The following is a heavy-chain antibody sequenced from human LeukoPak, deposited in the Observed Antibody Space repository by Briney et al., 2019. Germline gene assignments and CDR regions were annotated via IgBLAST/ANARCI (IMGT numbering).Heavy chain of an antibody. J-gene: IGHJ4*02. D-gene: IGHD1-26*01. V-gene: IGHV3-21*01. CDR2: ISSSSSYI. CDR1: GFTFSSYS. Sequence: GGSLRLSCAASGFTFSSYSMNWVRQAPGKGLEWVSSISSSSSYIYYADAVKGRFTISRDDAKNSLYLQMNSLRAEDTAVFYCARGLDSGSYATIDSWGPGALVTVSS. CDR3: ARGLDSGSYATIDS.